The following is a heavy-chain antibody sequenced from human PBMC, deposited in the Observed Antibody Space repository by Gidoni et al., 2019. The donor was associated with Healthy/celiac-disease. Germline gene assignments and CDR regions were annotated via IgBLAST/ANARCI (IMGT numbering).Heavy chain of an antibody. CDR2: ISGSGGST. V-gene: IGHV3-23*01. J-gene: IGHJ4*02. D-gene: IGHD3-22*01. CDR1: GFPFSTYA. CDR3: AKASLITMIVVVTPQLIDY. Sequence: EVQLLESGGGLVQPGGSLRLSCAASGFPFSTYAMSWVRQAPGKGLEWVSAISGSGGSTYYADSVKGRFTISRDNSKNTLYLQMNSLRAEDTAVYYCAKASLITMIVVVTPQLIDYWGQGTLVTVSS.